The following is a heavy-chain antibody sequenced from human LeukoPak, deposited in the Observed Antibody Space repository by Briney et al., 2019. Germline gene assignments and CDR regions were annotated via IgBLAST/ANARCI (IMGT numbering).Heavy chain of an antibody. D-gene: IGHD6-19*01. V-gene: IGHV4-38-2*02. CDR1: GYSISSDYY. Sequence: SETLSLTCTVSGYSISSDYYWGWIRQPPGKGLEWIGSIYHTGSTYYNPSLKSRVTISVDTSKNQFSLKLSSVTAADTAVYYCARQGITVGKPGYWGQGTLVTVSS. CDR2: IYHTGST. J-gene: IGHJ4*02. CDR3: ARQGITVGKPGY.